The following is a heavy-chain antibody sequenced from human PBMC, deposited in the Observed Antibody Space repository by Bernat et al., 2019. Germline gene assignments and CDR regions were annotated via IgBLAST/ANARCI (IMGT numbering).Heavy chain of an antibody. D-gene: IGHD5-24*01. Sequence: EVQLVESGGGLVQPGGSLKLSCAASGFTFSGSVMHWVRQASGKGLEWVGRIRSKANNDATIYAASVKGRFTISRDDSKNTAYLQMNSLKAEDTAVYYCTRLEDGYNFLVNWGQGTLVTVSS. CDR2: IRSKANNDAT. CDR3: TRLEDGYNFLVN. CDR1: GFTFSGSV. V-gene: IGHV3-73*01. J-gene: IGHJ1*01.